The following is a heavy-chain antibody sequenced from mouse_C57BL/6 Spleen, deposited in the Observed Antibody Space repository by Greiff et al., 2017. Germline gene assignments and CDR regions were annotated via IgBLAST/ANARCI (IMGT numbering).Heavy chain of an antibody. V-gene: IGHV5-17*01. CDR1: GFTFSDYG. Sequence: EVKLMESGGGLVKPGGSLKLSCAASGFTFSDYGMHWVRQAPEKGLEWVEYISSGSSTIYYAETVKGRFTITRDNAKNTLFLQMTSLSSEDTSMFYCGRAYPRGAMDYWGQGPSVTVSS. D-gene: IGHD2-10*01. CDR3: GRAYPRGAMDY. CDR2: ISSGSSTI. J-gene: IGHJ4*01.